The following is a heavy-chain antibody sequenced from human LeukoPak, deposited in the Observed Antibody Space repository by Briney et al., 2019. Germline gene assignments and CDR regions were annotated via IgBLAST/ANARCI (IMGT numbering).Heavy chain of an antibody. CDR1: GYSISSGYY. CDR2: IYQSGST. CDR3: ARGYYDSRGLSNPFDP. Sequence: PSETLSLTCSVSGYSISSGYYWGWIPQPPGKGLEWIGSIYQSGSTYYNPSLKSRVTISVDTSKNQFSLKLSSVTAADTAVYYCARGYYDSRGLSNPFDPWGQGTLVTVSS. D-gene: IGHD3-22*01. J-gene: IGHJ5*02. V-gene: IGHV4-38-2*02.